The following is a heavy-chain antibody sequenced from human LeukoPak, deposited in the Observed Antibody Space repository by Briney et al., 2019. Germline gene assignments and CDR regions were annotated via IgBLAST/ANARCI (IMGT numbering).Heavy chain of an antibody. CDR3: AKEPGPQKPNWFDP. CDR1: GFTFSSYA. J-gene: IGHJ5*02. CDR2: ISGSDGST. D-gene: IGHD1-14*01. Sequence: GGSLTLSCAASGFTFSSYAMSGVRQAPGKGLEWVSAISGSDGSTYYADSVKGRLTISRDTSKNRLYLQMNSLRAEDTAVYYCAKEPGPQKPNWFDPWGEGTLVTVSS. V-gene: IGHV3-23*01.